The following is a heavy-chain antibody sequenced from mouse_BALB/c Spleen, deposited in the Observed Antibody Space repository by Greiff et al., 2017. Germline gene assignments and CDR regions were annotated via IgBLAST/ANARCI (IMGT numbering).Heavy chain of an antibody. V-gene: IGHV2-9*02. J-gene: IGHJ3*01. CDR2: IWAGGST. CDR3: AREGITFAY. Sequence: VQLKESGPGLVAPSQSLSITCTVSGFSLTSYGVHWVRQPPGKGLEWLGVIWAGGSTNYNSALMSRLSISKDNSKSQVFLKMNSLQTDDTAMYYCAREGITFAYWGQGTLVTVSA. CDR1: GFSLTSYG. D-gene: IGHD2-4*01.